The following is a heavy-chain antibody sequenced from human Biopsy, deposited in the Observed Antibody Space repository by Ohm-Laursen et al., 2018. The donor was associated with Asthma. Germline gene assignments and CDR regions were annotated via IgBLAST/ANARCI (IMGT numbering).Heavy chain of an antibody. CDR3: ARAVDYSHYYGIDV. Sequence: SVTVSCKTSGYTFNSAGITWVRQAPGQGLEWMGWISVYNGNTKDAQKLQDRVTMITDTSTSTAYMELRSLRSDDTAVYFCARAVDYSHYYGIDVWGLGTTVTVS. J-gene: IGHJ6*02. D-gene: IGHD3-10*01. CDR1: GYTFNSAG. V-gene: IGHV1-18*01. CDR2: ISVYNGNT.